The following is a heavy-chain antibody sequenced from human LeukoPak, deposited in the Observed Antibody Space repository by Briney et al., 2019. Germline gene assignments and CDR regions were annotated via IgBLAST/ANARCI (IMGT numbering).Heavy chain of an antibody. J-gene: IGHJ4*02. CDR3: ARRDSSGYYYY. V-gene: IGHV4-59*01. CDR1: GGSINSYY. D-gene: IGHD3-22*01. Sequence: SETLSLTCTVSGGSINSYYWSWIRQPPGKGLEWIGYIYYTGSTIYNPSLKSRVTISVDTSKNQFSLKLSSVTAADTAIYYCARRDSSGYYYYWGQGTLVTVSS. CDR2: IYYTGST.